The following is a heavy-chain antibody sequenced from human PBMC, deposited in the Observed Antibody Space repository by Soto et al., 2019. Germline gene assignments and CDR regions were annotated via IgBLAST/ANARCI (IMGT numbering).Heavy chain of an antibody. V-gene: IGHV3-30-3*01. CDR3: ARELVGARGGAFDI. Sequence: HPGGSLRLSCAASGFTFSSYAMHWVRQAPGKGLEWVAVISYDGSNKYYADSVKGRFTISRDNSKNTLYLQMNSLRAEDTAVYYCARELVGARGGAFDIWGQGTMVTVSS. CDR1: GFTFSSYA. J-gene: IGHJ3*02. D-gene: IGHD1-26*01. CDR2: ISYDGSNK.